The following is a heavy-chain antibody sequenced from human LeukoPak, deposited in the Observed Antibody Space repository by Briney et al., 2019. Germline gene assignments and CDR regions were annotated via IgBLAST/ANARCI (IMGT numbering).Heavy chain of an antibody. CDR1: GGTFSSYA. V-gene: IGHV1-69*13. CDR2: IIPIFGTA. CDR3: ARDVTDDFWSGYYT. D-gene: IGHD3-3*01. J-gene: IGHJ5*02. Sequence: ASVKVSCKASGGTFSSYAISWVRQAPGQGLEWMGGIIPIFGTANYAQKFQGRVTITADESTSTAYMELSSLRSEDTAVYYCARDVTDDFWSGYYTWGQGTLVTVSS.